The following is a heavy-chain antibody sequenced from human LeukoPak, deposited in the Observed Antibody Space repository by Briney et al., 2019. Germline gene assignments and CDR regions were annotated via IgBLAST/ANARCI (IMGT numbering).Heavy chain of an antibody. CDR2: ISYDGSNK. J-gene: IGHJ4*02. Sequence: PGGSLRLSCAASGFTFSSYAMPWVRQAPGKGLEWVAVISYDGSNKYYADSVKGRFTISRDNSKNTLYLQMNSLRAEDTAVYYCAKDRPRYDILTGYYDYWGQGTLVTVSS. V-gene: IGHV3-30-3*01. CDR3: AKDRPRYDILTGYYDY. CDR1: GFTFSSYA. D-gene: IGHD3-9*01.